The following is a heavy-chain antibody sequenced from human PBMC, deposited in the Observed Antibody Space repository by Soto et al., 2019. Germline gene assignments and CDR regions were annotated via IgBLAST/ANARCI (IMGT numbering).Heavy chain of an antibody. D-gene: IGHD2-15*01. CDR2: IDPDGSST. Sequence: EVQLVESGGGLVQPGGSLRLSCAASGFTFSSYWMHWVRQAPGKGLMWVSRIDPDGSSTDYADSVKGRFTISRDNAKKTLYLQMNSLRAEDTAVYYCTRGYCSGGSCYTTQSWGQGTLVTVSS. J-gene: IGHJ4*02. CDR3: TRGYCSGGSCYTTQS. V-gene: IGHV3-74*01. CDR1: GFTFSSYW.